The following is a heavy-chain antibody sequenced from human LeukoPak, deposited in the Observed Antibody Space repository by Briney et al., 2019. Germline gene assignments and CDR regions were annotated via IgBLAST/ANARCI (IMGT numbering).Heavy chain of an antibody. Sequence: SETLSLTCTVSGYSISSGYYWGWIRQPPGKGLEWIGSIYHSGSTYYNPSLKSRVTISVDTSKNQFSLKLSSVTAADTAVYYCARTGRDGYNPRGYEFDYWGQGTLVTVSS. CDR1: GYSISSGYY. CDR3: ARTGRDGYNPRGYEFDY. V-gene: IGHV4-38-2*02. J-gene: IGHJ4*02. D-gene: IGHD5-24*01. CDR2: IYHSGST.